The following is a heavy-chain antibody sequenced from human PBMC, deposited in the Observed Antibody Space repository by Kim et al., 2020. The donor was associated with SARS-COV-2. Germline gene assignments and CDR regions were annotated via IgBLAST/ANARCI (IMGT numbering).Heavy chain of an antibody. CDR3: ARDLGSNYFDY. J-gene: IGHJ4*02. V-gene: IGHV3-21*01. D-gene: IGHD6-13*01. Sequence: IYYADSVKGRVTITRDNAKNSLYLQMNSLRAEDTAVYYCARDLGSNYFDYWGQGTLVTVSS. CDR2: I.